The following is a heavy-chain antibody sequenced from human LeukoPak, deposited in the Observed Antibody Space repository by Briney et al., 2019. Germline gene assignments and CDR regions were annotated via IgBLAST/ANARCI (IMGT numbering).Heavy chain of an antibody. CDR1: GGSISSSSYY. Sequence: SETLSLTCTVSGGSISSSSYYWGWIRQPPGKGLEWIGSIYYSGSTYYNPSLKSRVTISVDTSKNQFSLRLSSVTAADTAVYYCARGATLTIFGVVHLDYWGQGTLVTVSS. D-gene: IGHD3-3*01. V-gene: IGHV4-39*07. CDR2: IYYSGST. J-gene: IGHJ4*02. CDR3: ARGATLTIFGVVHLDY.